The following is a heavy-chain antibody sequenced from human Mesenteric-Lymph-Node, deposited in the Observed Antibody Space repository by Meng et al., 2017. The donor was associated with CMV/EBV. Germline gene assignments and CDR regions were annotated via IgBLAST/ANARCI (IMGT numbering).Heavy chain of an antibody. D-gene: IGHD3-16*01. V-gene: IGHV1-69*04. Sequence: SVKVSCKASGGTFSRHTFSWVRQAPGQGLEWMGRSIPILGIANYAQKFQGRVTITADKSTSTAYMELSSLRSEDTAVYYCARDGARNAYYYYGMDVWGQGTTVTVSS. CDR3: ARDGARNAYYYYGMDV. CDR1: GGTFSRHT. CDR2: SIPILGIA. J-gene: IGHJ6*02.